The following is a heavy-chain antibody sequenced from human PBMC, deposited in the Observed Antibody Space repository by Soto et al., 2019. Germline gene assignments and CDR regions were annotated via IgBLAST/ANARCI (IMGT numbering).Heavy chain of an antibody. Sequence: PSETLSLTCTVSGGSISSSSYYWGWIRQPPGKGLEWIGNMYYSGSSYYNPSLKSRGTVSVDSSKTQFSLKLTSVTAADTAVYYCVGSYRGYIYRHTPSDYWGQGTLVTVSS. CDR2: MYYSGSS. J-gene: IGHJ4*02. V-gene: IGHV4-39*01. CDR3: VGSYRGYIYRHTPSDY. D-gene: IGHD5-18*01. CDR1: GGSISSSSYY.